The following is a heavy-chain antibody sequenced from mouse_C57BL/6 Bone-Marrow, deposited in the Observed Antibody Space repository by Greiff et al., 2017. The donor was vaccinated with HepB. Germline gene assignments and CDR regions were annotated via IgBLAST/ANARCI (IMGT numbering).Heavy chain of an antibody. CDR3: SRGGFPFYAMDY. CDR2: ISYDGSN. CDR1: GYSITSGYN. Sequence: EVKLQESGPGLVKPSQSLSLTCSVTGYSITSGYNWNWIRQFPGNKLEWMGYISYDGSNNYNPSLKNRISITRDTSKNQFFLKLNSVTTEDTATYYCSRGGFPFYAMDYWGQGTSVTVSS. J-gene: IGHJ4*01. V-gene: IGHV3-6*01.